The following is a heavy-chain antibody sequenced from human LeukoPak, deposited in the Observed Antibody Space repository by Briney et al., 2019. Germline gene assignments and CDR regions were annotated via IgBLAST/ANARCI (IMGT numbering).Heavy chain of an antibody. D-gene: IGHD3-10*01. CDR2: VSNSGAGT. Sequence: GGSLRLSCVASGFTFRNYAMSWVRQAPGKGLEWVSAVSNSGAGTYYADSVKGRFTISRDNSKNTLYLQMNSLRAEDTAVYYCAKHLSSAHFDYWGQGSLVTVSS. V-gene: IGHV3-23*01. J-gene: IGHJ4*02. CDR1: GFTFRNYA. CDR3: AKHLSSAHFDY.